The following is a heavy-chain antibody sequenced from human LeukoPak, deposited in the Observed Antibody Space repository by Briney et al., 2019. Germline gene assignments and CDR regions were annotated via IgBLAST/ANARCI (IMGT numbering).Heavy chain of an antibody. CDR1: GFTSSNYA. J-gene: IGHJ4*02. D-gene: IGHD2-15*01. V-gene: IGHV3-23*01. Sequence: PGGSLRLSCAASGFTSSNYAMSWVRQASGKGLEWVSGISGSAGNTYHADSVKGRFTISRDNSKNTLFLQMNSLRAEDTAIYYCAKSSGDSCYSSLDYWDQGILVTVSS. CDR3: AKSSGDSCYSSLDY. CDR2: ISGSAGNT.